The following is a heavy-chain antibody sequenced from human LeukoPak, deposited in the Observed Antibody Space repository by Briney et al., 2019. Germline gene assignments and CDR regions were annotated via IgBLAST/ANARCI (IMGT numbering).Heavy chain of an antibody. CDR2: IYYSGST. V-gene: IGHV4-30-4*01. CDR3: ARSPYYYDSSALRFDP. CDR1: GGSISSGDYY. D-gene: IGHD3-22*01. Sequence: SETLSLTCTVSGGSISSGDYYWSWIRQPPGKGLEWIGYIYYSGSTYYNPSLKSRVTISVDTSKNQFSLKLSSVTAADTAVYYCARSPYYYDSSALRFDPWGQGTLVTVSS. J-gene: IGHJ5*02.